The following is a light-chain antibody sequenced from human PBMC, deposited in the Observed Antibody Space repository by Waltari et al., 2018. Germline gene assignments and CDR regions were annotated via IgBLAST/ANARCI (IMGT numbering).Light chain of an antibody. Sequence: EIVLTQSPATLSLSPGEKATLSCRASQSVSTSLTWYQQKPGQAPRLLIYDASTRATGIPVRFSGRGSVTDFTLTISSLEPEDFAVYYCQQRSTWPRLTFGGGTKVEIK. J-gene: IGKJ4*01. CDR3: QQRSTWPRLT. CDR1: QSVSTS. V-gene: IGKV3-11*01. CDR2: DAS.